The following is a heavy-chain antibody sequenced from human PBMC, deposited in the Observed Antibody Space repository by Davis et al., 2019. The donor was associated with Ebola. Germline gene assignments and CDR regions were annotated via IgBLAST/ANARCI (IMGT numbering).Heavy chain of an antibody. D-gene: IGHD1-1*01. CDR1: GFTFRTHA. J-gene: IGHJ4*02. Sequence: GGSLRLSCAASGFTFRTHAMTWVRQAPGKGVGWVSAISGSGGSTYYADSVKGRFTISRDNSKNTLYLQMTSLRAEDTAVYYCAKMSAGTDYWGQGTLVTVSS. V-gene: IGHV3-23*01. CDR2: ISGSGGST. CDR3: AKMSAGTDY.